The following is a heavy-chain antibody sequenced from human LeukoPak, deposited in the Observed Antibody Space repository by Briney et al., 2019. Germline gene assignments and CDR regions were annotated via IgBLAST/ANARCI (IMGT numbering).Heavy chain of an antibody. V-gene: IGHV4-39*07. Sequence: SETLSLTCTVSGGSISSSSYYWGWIRQPPGKGLEWIGRIYYSGSTYYNPSLKSRVTISVDTSKNQFSLKLSSVTAADTAVYYCARVSNGGLTYGVYFDYWGQGTLVTVSS. CDR3: ARVSNGGLTYGVYFDY. CDR2: IYYSGST. CDR1: GGSISSSSYY. D-gene: IGHD4-11*01. J-gene: IGHJ4*02.